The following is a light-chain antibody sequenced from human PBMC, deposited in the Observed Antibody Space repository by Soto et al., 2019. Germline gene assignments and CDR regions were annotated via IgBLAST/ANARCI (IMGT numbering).Light chain of an antibody. CDR3: QQYGSSPPLT. CDR2: GGS. Sequence: EIVLTQSPGTLSLSPGERATLSCRAIQSVSSSYLAWYQQKPGQAPRLLIYGGSSRATGIPDRFSGSGSGTDFTLTISRLEPEDFAVYYCQQYGSSPPLTFGGGTKVDIK. CDR1: QSVSSSY. J-gene: IGKJ4*01. V-gene: IGKV3-20*01.